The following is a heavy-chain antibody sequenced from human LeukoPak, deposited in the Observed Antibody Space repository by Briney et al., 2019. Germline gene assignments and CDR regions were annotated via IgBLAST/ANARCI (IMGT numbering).Heavy chain of an antibody. D-gene: IGHD5-18*01. Sequence: GGSLRLSCAASGFTFSSYAMSWVRQAPGKGLEWVSAITSSGGSTYYADSVNGRFTISRDNSKNTLYVPMNSLRAEDTAVYYCAKARDSYVTLTNVWGQGTTVTVSS. CDR3: AKARDSYVTLTNV. V-gene: IGHV3-23*01. CDR2: ITSSGGST. CDR1: GFTFSSYA. J-gene: IGHJ6*02.